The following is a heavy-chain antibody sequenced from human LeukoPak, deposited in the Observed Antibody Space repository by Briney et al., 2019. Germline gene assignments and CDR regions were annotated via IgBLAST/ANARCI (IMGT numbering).Heavy chain of an antibody. CDR1: GGSFSGYY. J-gene: IGHJ4*02. CDR3: ARMAAAGSSQGGSIDY. V-gene: IGHV4-34*01. CDR2: INHSGST. Sequence: SETLSLTCAVYGGSFSGYYWSWIRPPPGKGLEWIGEINHSGSTNYNPSLKSRVTISVDTSKNQFSLKLSSVTAADTAVYYCARMAAAGSSQGGSIDYWGQGTLVTVSS. D-gene: IGHD6-13*01.